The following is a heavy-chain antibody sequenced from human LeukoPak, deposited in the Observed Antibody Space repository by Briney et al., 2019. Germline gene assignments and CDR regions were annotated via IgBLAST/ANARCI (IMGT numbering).Heavy chain of an antibody. CDR1: GFSVSNSY. CDR3: ANDRLDNTVDQ. CDR2: IYGGGST. D-gene: IGHD2-21*01. J-gene: IGHJ4*02. V-gene: IGHV3-66*01. Sequence: PGGSLRLSCVASGFSVSNSYMGWVRQAPGKGLEWVSVIYGGGSTYNADSVKGRFTISRDNSKNTLFLQMNGLRAEDTAMYYCANDRLDNTVDQWGQGTLVTVSS.